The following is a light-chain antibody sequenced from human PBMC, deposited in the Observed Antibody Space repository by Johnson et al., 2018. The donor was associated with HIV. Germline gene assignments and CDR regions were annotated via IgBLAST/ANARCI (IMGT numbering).Light chain of an antibody. CDR1: TSNIGNNY. Sequence: QSVLTQPPSVSAAPGQKVTISCSGSTSNIGNNYVSWYQQFPGTAPKLLIYDNNKRPSGIPDRFSGSKSGTSSTLGITGLQTGDEADYYCGTWDSSLSANVFVTVTKATVL. CDR2: DNN. V-gene: IGLV1-51*01. J-gene: IGLJ1*01. CDR3: GTWDSSLSANV.